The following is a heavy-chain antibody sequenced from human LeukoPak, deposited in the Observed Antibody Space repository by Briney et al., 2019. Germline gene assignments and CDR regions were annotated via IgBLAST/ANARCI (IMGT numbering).Heavy chain of an antibody. J-gene: IGHJ4*02. CDR2: IYSGGST. CDR1: GFTVSSNY. Sequence: GGSLRLSCAASGFTVSSNYMSWVRQAPGKGLEWVSVIYSGGSTYYADSVKDRFTISRHNSKNTLYLQMNSLRAEDTAVYYCARDSGSYSFDYWGQGTLVTVSS. V-gene: IGHV3-53*04. CDR3: ARDSGSYSFDY. D-gene: IGHD1-26*01.